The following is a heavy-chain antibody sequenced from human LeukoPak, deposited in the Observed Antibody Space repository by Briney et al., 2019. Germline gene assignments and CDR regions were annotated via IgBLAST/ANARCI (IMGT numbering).Heavy chain of an antibody. Sequence: PSETLSLTCTVSGGSVSSGSYYWSWIRQPPGKGLEWIGYIYYSGSTNYNPSLKGRVTISVDTSKNQFSLKLSSVTAADTAVYYCARGRYSSGWYPRDWGQGTLVTVSS. CDR3: ARGRYSSGWYPRD. CDR2: IYYSGST. J-gene: IGHJ4*02. D-gene: IGHD6-19*01. CDR1: GGSVSSGSYY. V-gene: IGHV4-61*01.